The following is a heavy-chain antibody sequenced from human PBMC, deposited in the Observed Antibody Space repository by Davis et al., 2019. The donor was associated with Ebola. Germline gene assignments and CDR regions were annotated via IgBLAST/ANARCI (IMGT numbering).Heavy chain of an antibody. V-gene: IGHV3-30*19. D-gene: IGHD2-8*01. Sequence: GESLKISCAASGFTFSSYGMHWVRQAPGKGLEWVAVISYDGSNKYYADSVKGRFTISRDNSKNTLYLQMNSLRAEDTAVYYCARDGYCTNGVCYFHYYGMDVWGQGTTVTVSS. J-gene: IGHJ6*02. CDR1: GFTFSSYG. CDR3: ARDGYCTNGVCYFHYYGMDV. CDR2: ISYDGSNK.